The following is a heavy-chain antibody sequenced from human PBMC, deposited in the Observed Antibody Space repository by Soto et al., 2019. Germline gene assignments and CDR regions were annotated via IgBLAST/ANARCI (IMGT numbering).Heavy chain of an antibody. Sequence: GESLKISCKSSGYIFSKYWIGWVRQMPGKGLEWMGIIYPGDSDTRYSPSFQGQVTISADKSITTAYLQWRSLKASDTATYYCVVYSSSSGRHFDYWGQGTLVTVSS. CDR1: GYIFSKYW. J-gene: IGHJ4*02. V-gene: IGHV5-51*01. CDR2: IYPGDSDT. D-gene: IGHD6-6*01. CDR3: VVYSSSSGRHFDY.